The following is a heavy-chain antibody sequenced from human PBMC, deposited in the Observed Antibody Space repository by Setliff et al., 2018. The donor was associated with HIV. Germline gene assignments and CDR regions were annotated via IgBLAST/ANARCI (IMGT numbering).Heavy chain of an antibody. J-gene: IGHJ5*02. CDR3: ARVGYSTGWYNWFDP. Sequence: PGGSLRLSCAASGFTFSSYSMNWVRQAPGRGLEWVGIISYGGERYYAESVKGRFTISRDNSKSTVYLQMNSLRAEDTALYYCARVGYSTGWYNWFDPWGQGTLVTVSS. D-gene: IGHD6-19*01. CDR2: ISYGGER. CDR1: GFTFSSYS. V-gene: IGHV3-33*08.